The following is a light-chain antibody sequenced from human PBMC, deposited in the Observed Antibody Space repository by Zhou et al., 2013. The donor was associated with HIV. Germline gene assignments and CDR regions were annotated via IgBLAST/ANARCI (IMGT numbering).Light chain of an antibody. V-gene: IGKV2-28*01. CDR1: QSLLHSNGYKY. Sequence: DIVMTQSPLSLSVTPGASASISCRSSQSLLHSNGYKYLDWYLQKPGQSPQLLIYLGSYRASGVPDRFSGSGSGTTFTLEISRVEADDVGVYYCMQALQTPLTFGGGT. J-gene: IGKJ4*01. CDR2: LGS. CDR3: MQALQTPLT.